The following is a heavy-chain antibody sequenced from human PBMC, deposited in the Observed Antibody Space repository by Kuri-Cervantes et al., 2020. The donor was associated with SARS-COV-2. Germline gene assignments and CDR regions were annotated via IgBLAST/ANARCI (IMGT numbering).Heavy chain of an antibody. J-gene: IGHJ3*02. Sequence: SVKVSCKASGGTFSSYAISWVRQAPGQGLEWMGGIIPIFGTANYAQKFQGRVTITADESTSTAYMELSSLRSEDTAVYYCARDGPQGGHDAFDIWGQGTMVTVSS. CDR2: IIPIFGTA. V-gene: IGHV1-69*13. CDR1: GGTFSSYA. CDR3: ARDGPQGGHDAFDI.